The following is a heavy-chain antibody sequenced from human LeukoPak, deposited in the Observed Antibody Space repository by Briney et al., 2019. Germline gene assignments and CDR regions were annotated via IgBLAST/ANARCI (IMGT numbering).Heavy chain of an antibody. V-gene: IGHV4-34*01. D-gene: IGHD3-3*01. Sequence: PSETLSLTCAVYGGSFSGYYWSWIRQPPGKGLEWIGEINHSGSTNYNPSLKSRVTISVDTSKNQFSLKLSSVTAADTAVYYCARGTRRYDFWSGYYTGNWFDPWGQGTLVTVSS. CDR2: INHSGST. CDR3: ARGTRRYDFWSGYYTGNWFDP. CDR1: GGSFSGYY. J-gene: IGHJ5*02.